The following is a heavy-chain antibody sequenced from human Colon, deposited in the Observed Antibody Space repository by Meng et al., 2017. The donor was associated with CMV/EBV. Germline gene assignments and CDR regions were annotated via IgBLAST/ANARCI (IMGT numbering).Heavy chain of an antibody. J-gene: IGHJ6*02. V-gene: IGHV1-8*01. D-gene: IGHD2-15*01. CDR3: AVIVPATDYSYGTDF. CDR1: GYPFTNYD. Sequence: ASVKVSCKASGYPFTNYDINWVRQAPGQGLEWMGWMNPNSGETGFAQKFQGRITMTRDNSISTAYLELSTLKSEDTALYFCAVIVPATDYSYGTDFWGQGTTVTVSS. CDR2: MNPNSGET.